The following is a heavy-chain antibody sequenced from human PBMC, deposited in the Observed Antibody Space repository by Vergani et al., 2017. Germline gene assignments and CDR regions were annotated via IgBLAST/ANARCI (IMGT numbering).Heavy chain of an antibody. J-gene: IGHJ3*02. CDR3: ARVNGPDAFDI. CDR2: IKQDGSGK. Sequence: EVQLVESGGGLVQPGGSLRLSCAASGFTFSSYWMSWVRQAPGKGLEWVANIKQDGSGKYYVDSVKGRFTISRDNAKNSLYLQMNSLRAEDTAVYYCARVNGPDAFDIWGQGTMVTVSS. V-gene: IGHV3-7*03. CDR1: GFTFSSYW.